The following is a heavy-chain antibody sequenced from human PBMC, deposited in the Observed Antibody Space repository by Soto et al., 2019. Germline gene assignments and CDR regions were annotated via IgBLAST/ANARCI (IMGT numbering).Heavy chain of an antibody. CDR2: ISYDGSNK. D-gene: IGHD6-6*01. CDR1: GLTFSSYA. Sequence: GGSLSLSCAASGLTFSSYAMHWVRQAPGKGLEWVAVISYDGSNKYYADSVKGRFTISRDNSKNTLYLQMNSLRAEDTAVYYCASTPPRIAARQFYWGQGTLVTVPQ. CDR3: ASTPPRIAARQFY. J-gene: IGHJ4*02. V-gene: IGHV3-30-3*01.